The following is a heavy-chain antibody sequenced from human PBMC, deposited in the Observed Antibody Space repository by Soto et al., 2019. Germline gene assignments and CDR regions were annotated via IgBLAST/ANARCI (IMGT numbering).Heavy chain of an antibody. CDR3: ARRIAARPRYYYYYGMDV. J-gene: IGHJ6*02. CDR1: GGSISSGGYY. Sequence: SETLSLTXTVSGGSISSGGYYWSWIRQHPGKGLEWIGYIYYSGSTYYNPSLKSRVTISVDTSKNQFSLKLSSVTAADTAVYYCARRIAARPRYYYYYGMDVWGQGTTVTVSS. D-gene: IGHD6-6*01. V-gene: IGHV4-31*02. CDR2: IYYSGST.